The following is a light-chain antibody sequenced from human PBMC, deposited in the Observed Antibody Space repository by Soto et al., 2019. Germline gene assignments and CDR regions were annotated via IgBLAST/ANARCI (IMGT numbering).Light chain of an antibody. V-gene: IGKV3-11*01. CDR2: DAS. J-gene: IGKJ1*01. CDR3: QQRSNWPRT. Sequence: EIVLTQSPATLSLSPGERATLSCRASQSVNSYLAWYQQKPGQAPRLLIYDASKRATGIPAKFSGNETGTDFSFTFSILEPEDFAVYYCQQRSNWPRTFGQGTK. CDR1: QSVNSY.